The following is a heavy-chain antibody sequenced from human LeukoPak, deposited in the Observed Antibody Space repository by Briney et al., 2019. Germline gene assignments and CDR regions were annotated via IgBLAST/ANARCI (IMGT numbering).Heavy chain of an antibody. J-gene: IGHJ3*02. CDR3: ATSLRRSPGMPQDAFDI. V-gene: IGHV3-9*01. CDR2: ISWNSGSI. CDR1: GFTFDDYA. Sequence: GGSLRLSCAASGFTFDDYAMHWVRQAPGKGLEWVSGISWNSGSIGYADSVKGRFTISRDNAKNSLYLQMNSLRAEDTALYYCATSLRRSPGMPQDAFDIWGQGTMVTVSS. D-gene: IGHD4-23*01.